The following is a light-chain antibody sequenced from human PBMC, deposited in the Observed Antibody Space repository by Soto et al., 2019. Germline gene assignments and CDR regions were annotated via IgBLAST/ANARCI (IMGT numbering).Light chain of an antibody. V-gene: IGLV2-14*03. J-gene: IGLJ1*01. CDR2: DVS. CDR3: SSYTSSSTPFV. Sequence: QSVLTQPASVSGSPGQSITISCTGTSSDIGGYNYVSWYQRHPGKAPKLMIYDVSDRPSGVSNRFSGSKSGNTASLTISGLQAEDEADYFCSSYTSSSTPFVFGTGTKVTLL. CDR1: SSDIGGYNY.